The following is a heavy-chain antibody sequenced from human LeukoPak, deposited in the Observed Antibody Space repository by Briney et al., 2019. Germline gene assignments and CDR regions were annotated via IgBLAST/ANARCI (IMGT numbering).Heavy chain of an antibody. CDR3: AKDERNWNYNLASQTYD. CDR1: GFTFSSYS. D-gene: IGHD1-7*01. J-gene: IGHJ4*02. V-gene: IGHV3-23*01. Sequence: GGSLKLSCAASGFTFSSYSMNWVRQAPGKGLEWVSAISGSGVSTYYADSVKGRFTVSRDNSKNTLYLQMSSLRAEDTAVYYCAKDERNWNYNLASQTYDWGQGTLVTVSS. CDR2: ISGSGVST.